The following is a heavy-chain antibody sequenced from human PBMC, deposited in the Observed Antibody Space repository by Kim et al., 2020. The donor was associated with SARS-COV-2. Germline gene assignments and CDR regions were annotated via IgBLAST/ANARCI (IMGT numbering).Heavy chain of an antibody. J-gene: IGHJ4*02. CDR2: ISWNSGSI. D-gene: IGHD3-22*01. CDR3: AKDKGSPTRGYWAGGIDY. Sequence: GGSLRLSCAASGFTFDDYAMHWVRQAPGKGLEWVSGISWNSGSIGYADSVKGRFTISRDNAKNSLYLQMNRLRAEDTALYYCAKDKGSPTRGYWAGGIDYWGQGTLVTVSS. CDR1: GFTFDDYA. V-gene: IGHV3-9*01.